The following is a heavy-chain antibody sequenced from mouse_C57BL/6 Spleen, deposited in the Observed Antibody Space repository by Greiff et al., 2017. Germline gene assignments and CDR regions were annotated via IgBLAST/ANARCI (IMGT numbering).Heavy chain of an antibody. V-gene: IGHV1-52*01. CDR1: GYTFTSYW. D-gene: IGHD1-1*01. CDR2: IDPSDSET. Sequence: QVQLQQPGAELVRPGSSVKLSCKASGYTFTSYWMHWVKQRPIQGLEWIGNIDPSDSETHYNQKFKDKATLTVDKSSSTAYMQLSSLTSEDSAVXYGARTEQDYGSSFAYWGQGTLVTVSA. J-gene: IGHJ3*01. CDR3: ARTEQDYGSSFAY.